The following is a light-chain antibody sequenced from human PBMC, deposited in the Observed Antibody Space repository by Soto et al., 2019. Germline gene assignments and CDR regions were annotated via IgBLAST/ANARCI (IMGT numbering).Light chain of an antibody. CDR3: QQYISYPYT. V-gene: IGKV1-5*01. Sequence: DIQMTQFPSTLSASVGDRVTITCRASQTTNTWLAWYQQKPGTAPKLLIYDASSLEGGVPSRFRASGSGTEFTIAVSSLQPDDFATYYCQQYISYPYTFGQGTKVEIK. CDR1: QTTNTW. CDR2: DAS. J-gene: IGKJ2*01.